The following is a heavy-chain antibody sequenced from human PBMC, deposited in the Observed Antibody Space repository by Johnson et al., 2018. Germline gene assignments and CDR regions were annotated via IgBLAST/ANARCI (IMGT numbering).Heavy chain of an antibody. Sequence: QVQLVESGGGLVKPGGSLRLSCEASRFTFSDYYMSWIRQAPGKGLEWVAVISYDGSNKYYADSVKGRFTVSRDNSKNTLYLQMNSLRAEAPAVYYCAKGAGHYYYYYYGMDVWGQGTTVTVSS. CDR1: RFTFSDYY. CDR3: AKGAGHYYYYYYGMDV. CDR2: ISYDGSNK. V-gene: IGHV3-30*18. J-gene: IGHJ6*02.